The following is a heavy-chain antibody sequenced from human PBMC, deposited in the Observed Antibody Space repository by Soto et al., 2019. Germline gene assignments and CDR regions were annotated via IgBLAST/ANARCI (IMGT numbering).Heavy chain of an antibody. D-gene: IGHD3-10*01. CDR3: ARVSGGSGGDFDY. Sequence: QVQLHESGPGLVKPSQTPSLTCTVSGGSISSGGYYWSWIRQHPGKGLEWIGYIYYSGSTYYNPSLKSRVTISVDTSKNQFSMKLSSVTAADTAVYYCARVSGGSGGDFDYWGQGTLVTVSA. J-gene: IGHJ4*02. V-gene: IGHV4-31*03. CDR1: GGSISSGGYY. CDR2: IYYSGST.